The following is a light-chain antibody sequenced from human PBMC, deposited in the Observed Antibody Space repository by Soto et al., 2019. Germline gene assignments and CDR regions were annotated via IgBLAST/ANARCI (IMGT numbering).Light chain of an antibody. Sequence: DIQMTQSPSTLSASVGDTVTVTCRASQSIGRWLACYQQKPGKAPKLLLFDASTLENGVLARFSGSTSGPVFTHTLGSLQPDEVATYYCPQYYTYWTFGQGAQVEI. CDR3: PQYYTYWT. J-gene: IGKJ1*01. V-gene: IGKV1-5*01. CDR1: QSIGRW. CDR2: DAS.